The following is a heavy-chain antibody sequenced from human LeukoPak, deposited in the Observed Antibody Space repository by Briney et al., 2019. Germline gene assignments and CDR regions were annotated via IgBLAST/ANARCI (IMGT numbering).Heavy chain of an antibody. CDR1: GGTFSSYA. V-gene: IGHV1-69*05. Sequence: ASVKVSCKASGGTFSSYAISWVRQAPGQGLEWIGGIIPIFGTANYAQKFQGRVTITTDESTSTAYMELSSLRSEDTAVYYCARHSSVWYWFYPWGEGTLFTVSS. J-gene: IGHJ5*02. CDR3: ARHSSVWYWFYP. CDR2: IIPIFGTA. D-gene: IGHD6-19*01.